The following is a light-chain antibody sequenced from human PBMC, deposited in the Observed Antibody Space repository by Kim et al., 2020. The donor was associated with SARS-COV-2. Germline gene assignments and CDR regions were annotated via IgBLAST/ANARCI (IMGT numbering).Light chain of an antibody. Sequence: EIVMTQSPATLSVSPGERATISCRASQSVSSKLAWYQQKPGQAPRLLIYGASTRATGIPARFSGSGSGTEFTLTISSLQSEDFAVYYCQQYDNWWTFGQGTKVDIK. CDR1: QSVSSK. J-gene: IGKJ1*01. CDR3: QQYDNWWT. V-gene: IGKV3-15*01. CDR2: GAS.